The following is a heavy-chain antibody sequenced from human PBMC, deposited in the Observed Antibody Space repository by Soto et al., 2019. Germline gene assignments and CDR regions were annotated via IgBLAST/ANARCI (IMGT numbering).Heavy chain of an antibody. CDR2: ISAYNGNT. V-gene: IGHV1-18*01. J-gene: IGHJ5*02. Sequence: GASVKVSCKASGYTFTSYGISWVRQAPGQGLEWMGWISAYNGNTNYARKLQGRVTMTTDTSTSTAYMELRSLRSDDTAVYYCARDAFVLASAYYDFWSGYSPNWFDPWGQGTLVTVSS. CDR1: GYTFTSYG. D-gene: IGHD3-3*01. CDR3: ARDAFVLASAYYDFWSGYSPNWFDP.